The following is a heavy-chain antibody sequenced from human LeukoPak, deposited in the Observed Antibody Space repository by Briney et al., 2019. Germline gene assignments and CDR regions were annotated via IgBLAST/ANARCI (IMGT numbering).Heavy chain of an antibody. CDR2: INHSGST. CDR1: GGSFSGYY. D-gene: IGHD2-2*01. V-gene: IGHV4-34*01. J-gene: IGHJ4*02. Sequence: SETLSLTCAVYGGSFSGYYWSWIRQPPGKGLEWIGEINHSGSTNYNPSLKSRVTISVGTSKNQFSLKLSSVTAADTAVYYCARDGYCSSTTCYDYWGQGTLVTVSS. CDR3: ARDGYCSSTTCYDY.